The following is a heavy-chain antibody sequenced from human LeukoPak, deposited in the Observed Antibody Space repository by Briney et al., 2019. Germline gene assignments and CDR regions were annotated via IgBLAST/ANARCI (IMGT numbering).Heavy chain of an antibody. CDR1: GFTFSSYG. J-gene: IGHJ4*02. CDR3: AKDHDFAVVGY. Sequence: QPGGSLRLSCAASGFTFSSYGMHWVRQAPGKGLEWVAVISYDGSNKYYADSVKGRFTISRDNSKNTLYLQMNSLRAEDTAVYYCAKDHDFAVVGYWGQGTLVTVSS. D-gene: IGHD3-3*01. V-gene: IGHV3-30*18. CDR2: ISYDGSNK.